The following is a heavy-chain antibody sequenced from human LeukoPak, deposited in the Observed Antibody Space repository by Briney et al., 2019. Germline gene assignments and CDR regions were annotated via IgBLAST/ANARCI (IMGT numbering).Heavy chain of an antibody. J-gene: IGHJ3*02. CDR1: GFTFSSYG. Sequence: GGYLRLYGAASGFTFSSYGMNWVRQAPGNGLEWVSSISSSSSYIYYADSVKGRFTISRDNAKNSLYLQMNSLRAEDTAVYYCAREPYDSSGYRAFDIWGQGTMVTVSS. CDR2: ISSSSSYI. V-gene: IGHV3-21*01. D-gene: IGHD3-22*01. CDR3: AREPYDSSGYRAFDI.